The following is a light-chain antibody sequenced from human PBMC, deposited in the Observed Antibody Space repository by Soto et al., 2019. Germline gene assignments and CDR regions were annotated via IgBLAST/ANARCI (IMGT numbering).Light chain of an antibody. J-gene: IGKJ4*01. CDR3: QQRSDWPLT. CDR2: DAS. V-gene: IGKV3-11*01. Sequence: IVLTQSPATLSLSPGERATLSCRASPSVSNYLAWYQQRPGQAPRLLIYDASNRATGIPARFSGSGSGTDFTLTITSLEPEDVAVYYCQQRSDWPLTFGGGTEVEIK. CDR1: PSVSNY.